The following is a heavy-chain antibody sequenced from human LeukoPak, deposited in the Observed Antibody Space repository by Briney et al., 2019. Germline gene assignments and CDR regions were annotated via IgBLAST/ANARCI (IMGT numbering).Heavy chain of an antibody. V-gene: IGHV1-69*05. CDR1: GGTFSSYA. Sequence: VASVKVSCKASGGTFSSYAISWVRQAPGQGLEWMGGIIPIFGTANYAQKFQGRVTITTDESTSTAYMELSSLRSEDTAVYYCARGPYNWNYMGYYYYYMDVWGKGTTVTVYS. J-gene: IGHJ6*03. CDR2: IIPIFGTA. D-gene: IGHD1-7*01. CDR3: ARGPYNWNYMGYYYYYMDV.